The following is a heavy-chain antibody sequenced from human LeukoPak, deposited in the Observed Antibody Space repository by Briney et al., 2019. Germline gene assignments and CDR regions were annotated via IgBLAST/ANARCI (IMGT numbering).Heavy chain of an antibody. V-gene: IGHV3-21*01. CDR3: ARVSNYYDSSGYYYVYFDY. CDR1: GFTFSSYS. D-gene: IGHD3-22*01. Sequence: GGSLRLSCAASGFTFSSYSMNWVRQAPGKGLEWVSSISSSSSYIYYADSVKGRFTISRDNAKNSLYLQMNSLRAEDTAVYYCARVSNYYDSSGYYYVYFDYWGQGTLVTVSS. J-gene: IGHJ4*02. CDR2: ISSSSSYI.